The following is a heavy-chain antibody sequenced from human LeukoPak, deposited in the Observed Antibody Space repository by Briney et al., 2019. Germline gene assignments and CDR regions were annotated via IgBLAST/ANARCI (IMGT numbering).Heavy chain of an antibody. CDR2: INWNGGST. D-gene: IGHD4-17*01. J-gene: IGHJ6*03. V-gene: IGHV3-20*04. Sequence: GGSLRLSRAASGFTFDDYGMSWVRQAPGKGLEWVSGINWNGGSTGYADSVKGRFTISRDNAKNSLYLQMNSLRAEDTALYYCARVPYGDYLPGYYYMDVWGKGTTVTVSS. CDR1: GFTFDDYG. CDR3: ARVPYGDYLPGYYYMDV.